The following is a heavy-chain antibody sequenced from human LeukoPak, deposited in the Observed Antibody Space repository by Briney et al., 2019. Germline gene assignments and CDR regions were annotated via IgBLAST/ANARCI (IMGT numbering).Heavy chain of an antibody. Sequence: ASVKVSCKASGYTFTGYYMHWVRQAPGQGLEWMGWINPNSGGTNYAQKFQGRVTMTRDTSISTAYMELSRLRSDDTAVYYCARVRGYSSSWYAPKPNYGMDVWGQGTTVTVSS. J-gene: IGHJ6*02. CDR1: GYTFTGYY. CDR3: ARVRGYSSSWYAPKPNYGMDV. D-gene: IGHD6-13*01. CDR2: INPNSGGT. V-gene: IGHV1-2*02.